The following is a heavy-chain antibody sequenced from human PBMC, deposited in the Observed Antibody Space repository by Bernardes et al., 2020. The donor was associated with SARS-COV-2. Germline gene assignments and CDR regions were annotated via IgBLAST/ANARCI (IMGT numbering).Heavy chain of an antibody. V-gene: IGHV3-33*08. CDR2: IWYDGSNK. CDR1: GFTFSSSG. J-gene: IGHJ5*02. D-gene: IGHD3-10*01. CDR3: ARDLRFGDYDENNWFDP. Sequence: GGSLRLSRAASGFTFSSSGMHWVRQAPGKGLEWVAVIWYDGSNKYYADSVKGRFTISRDNSKNTLYLQMNSLRAEDTAVYYCARDLRFGDYDENNWFDPWGQGTLVTVSS.